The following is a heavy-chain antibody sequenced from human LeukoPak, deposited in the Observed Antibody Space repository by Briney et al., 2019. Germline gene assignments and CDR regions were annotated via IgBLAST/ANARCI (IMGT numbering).Heavy chain of an antibody. J-gene: IGHJ3*02. V-gene: IGHV3-23*01. CDR1: GFTSNKYG. Sequence: GGSLRLSCAASGFTSNKYGVNWVRQAPGTGLEWVSGISGPGGNTYYADSVKGRFTISRDNSKNTLYLQMNSLRAEDTAVYYCAKKVWGVYAFDIWGQGTMVTVSS. CDR2: ISGPGGNT. D-gene: IGHD3-10*01. CDR3: AKKVWGVYAFDI.